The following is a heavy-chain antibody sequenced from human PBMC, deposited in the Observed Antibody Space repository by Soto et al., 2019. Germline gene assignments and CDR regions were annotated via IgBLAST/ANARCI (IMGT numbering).Heavy chain of an antibody. Sequence: SETLSLTCTVSGGSISSNYWTWIRQPPGKGLEWIGYVYNSGSTNYNPSLKSRVTISEDTSKSQFSLKVNYMTAADTAVYYCARYRREAVAGYTLDNWGQGILVTVST. CDR2: VYNSGST. V-gene: IGHV4-59*01. J-gene: IGHJ4*02. CDR1: GGSISSNY. D-gene: IGHD6-13*01. CDR3: ARYRREAVAGYTLDN.